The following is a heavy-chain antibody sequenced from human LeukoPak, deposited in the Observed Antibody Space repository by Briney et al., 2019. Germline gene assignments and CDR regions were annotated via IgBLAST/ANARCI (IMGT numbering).Heavy chain of an antibody. Sequence: PGGSLRLSCAASGFTFRSYGMHWVRQAPGKGLEYVAAISSNGGSTDYANSVKGRFTISRDNSKNTLYLQMGSLRAEDMAVYYCARISSSYDYDYWGQGTQVTVSS. D-gene: IGHD6-6*01. J-gene: IGHJ4*02. V-gene: IGHV3-64*01. CDR1: GFTFRSYG. CDR3: ARISSSYDYDY. CDR2: ISSNGGST.